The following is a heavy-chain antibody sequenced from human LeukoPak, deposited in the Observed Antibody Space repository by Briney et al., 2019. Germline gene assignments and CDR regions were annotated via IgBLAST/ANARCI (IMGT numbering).Heavy chain of an antibody. CDR2: INTDGSST. D-gene: IGHD5-18*01. J-gene: IGHJ4*02. CDR1: GFTFSGYW. CDR3: SRGYSYGKFDC. Sequence: GGSLRLSCAASGFTFSGYWMHWVRHAPGKGLVWVSRINTDGSSTNYADSVKGRFTISRDNAKNTLYLQMNSLRDEDTAVYYCSRGYSYGKFDCWGQGTLVTVSS. V-gene: IGHV3-74*01.